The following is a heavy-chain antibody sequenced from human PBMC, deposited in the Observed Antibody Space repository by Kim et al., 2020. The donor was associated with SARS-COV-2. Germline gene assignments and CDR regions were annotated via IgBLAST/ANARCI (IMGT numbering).Heavy chain of an antibody. Sequence: YTPHLKSLVTISVDTSKNQFSLKLSSVTAADTAVYYCARGGGYSYGAIDYWGQGTLVTVSS. D-gene: IGHD5-18*01. V-gene: IGHV4-34*01. CDR3: ARGGGYSYGAIDY. J-gene: IGHJ4*02.